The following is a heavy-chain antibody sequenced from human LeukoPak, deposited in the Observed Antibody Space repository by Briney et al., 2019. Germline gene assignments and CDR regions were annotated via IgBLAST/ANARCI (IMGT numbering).Heavy chain of an antibody. CDR2: IREDGSET. V-gene: IGHV3-7*01. J-gene: IGHJ4*02. CDR3: ARDYRGGWNDY. D-gene: IGHD1-26*01. CDR1: GFTFTNHW. Sequence: PGGSLRLSCVATGFTFTNHWTSWVRQTIGKGLECVAKIREDGSETHYVDSVKGRFTISRDNARNSLFLQMNNLRAEDTAVYYCARDYRGGWNDYWGQGTLVTVSS.